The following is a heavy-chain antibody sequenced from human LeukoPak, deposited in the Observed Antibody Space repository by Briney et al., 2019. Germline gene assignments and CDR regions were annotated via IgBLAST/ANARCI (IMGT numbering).Heavy chain of an antibody. J-gene: IGHJ3*02. Sequence: GGSLRLSCAASGLTFSRNWMHWVRHAPGKGLVWVSRINSDGSSTSYADSVKGRFSISRDNAKNTLYLQMNSLRAEDTAVYYCAREYDSSGSYSRQSDAFDIWGQGTMVTVSS. CDR2: INSDGSST. D-gene: IGHD3-22*01. V-gene: IGHV3-74*01. CDR3: AREYDSSGSYSRQSDAFDI. CDR1: GLTFSRNW.